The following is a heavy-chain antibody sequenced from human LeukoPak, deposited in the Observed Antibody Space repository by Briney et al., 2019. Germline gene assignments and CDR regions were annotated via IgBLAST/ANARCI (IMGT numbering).Heavy chain of an antibody. V-gene: IGHV3-23*01. CDR2: ITSLGEST. D-gene: IGHD3-22*01. CDR1: GFTFSIYA. Sequence: GGSLRLSCAASGFTFSIYAMSWVRQAPGKGLQGVSSITSLGESTWYVDSVKGRFTITRDNSENTLYLQMHILRAKDTAVYYCARDRHKYYGSNGHYYRRDGDYWGRGTLVSVSS. J-gene: IGHJ4*02. CDR3: ARDRHKYYGSNGHYYRRDGDY.